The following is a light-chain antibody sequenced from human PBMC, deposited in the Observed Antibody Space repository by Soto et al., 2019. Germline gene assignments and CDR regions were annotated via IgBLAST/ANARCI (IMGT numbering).Light chain of an antibody. V-gene: IGKV3-20*01. CDR2: DAS. CDR1: QSVSSF. CDR3: QQYAGSRT. J-gene: IGKJ5*01. Sequence: EIALTQSPATLSLSAGERATLSCRASQSVSSFLAWYQQKPGQAPRLVIYDASNRATGIPHRFSGSGSGTDFTLTISRLEPEDFAVYYCQQYAGSRTFGQGTRLEIK.